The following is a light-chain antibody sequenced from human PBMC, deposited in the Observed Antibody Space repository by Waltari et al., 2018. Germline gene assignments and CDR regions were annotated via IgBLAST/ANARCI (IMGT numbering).Light chain of an antibody. V-gene: IGKV3-15*01. J-gene: IGKJ1*01. CDR1: QGVGSN. Sequence: VMTQSPATLSVSPGERATLSCRASQGVGSNLAWYQQKPGQAPRLLIYGASTRATGIPVRFSGSGSGREFTLTISSLQSEDCAIYYCQQYNNWPETFGQGTKVDIK. CDR3: QQYNNWPET. CDR2: GAS.